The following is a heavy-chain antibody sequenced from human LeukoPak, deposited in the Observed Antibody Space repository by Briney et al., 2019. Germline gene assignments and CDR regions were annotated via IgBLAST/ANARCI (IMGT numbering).Heavy chain of an antibody. CDR1: GFTFSSYA. D-gene: IGHD2-2*01. CDR3: ARGLGVPAAIFSDFGY. V-gene: IGHV3-30-3*01. J-gene: IGHJ4*02. Sequence: LSXXASGFTFSSYAIHWVRQAPGKGLEWVAVISYDGSNKYYADSVKGRFTISRDNSKNTLYLQMNSLRAEDTAVYYCARGLGVPAAIFSDFGYWGQGTLVTVSS. CDR2: ISYDGSNK.